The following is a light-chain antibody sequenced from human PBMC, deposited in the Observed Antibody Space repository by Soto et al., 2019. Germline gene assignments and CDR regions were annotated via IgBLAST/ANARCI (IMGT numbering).Light chain of an antibody. J-gene: IGLJ3*02. CDR2: SDD. V-gene: IGLV1-44*01. Sequence: QSVLTQPPSASAAPGQRVIISCSGSSSKLGYNPVMRYQQLPGKGLKRLIHSDDQWPSGVRDRFSGSNSGTSASLTISRLQSEDEPHYYCGAWDDSLSGLVFGGGTKVTAL. CDR1: SSKLGYNP. CDR3: GAWDDSLSGLV.